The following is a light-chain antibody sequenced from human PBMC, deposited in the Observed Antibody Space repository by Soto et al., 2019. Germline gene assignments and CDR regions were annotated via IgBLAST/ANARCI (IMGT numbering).Light chain of an antibody. CDR1: SGSIASNY. J-gene: IGLJ2*01. Sequence: NFMLTQPHSVSESPGKTVTISCTRSSGSIASNYVQWYQQRPGSAPTTLIYEDDQRPSGVPDPFSGSIDRSSNSASLTISGLKTEDEADYYCQSYDSSNPVVFGGGTKLTVL. CDR2: EDD. CDR3: QSYDSSNPVV. V-gene: IGLV6-57*04.